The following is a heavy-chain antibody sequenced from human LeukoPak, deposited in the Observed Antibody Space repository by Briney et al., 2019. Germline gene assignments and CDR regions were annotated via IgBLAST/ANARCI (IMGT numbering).Heavy chain of an antibody. CDR1: GFTLNSFA. V-gene: IGHV3-30*04. J-gene: IGHJ6*02. Sequence: PGRSLRLSCAASGFTLNSFAMHWVRQAPGKGLEWVAVISYDGSNKYYTDSVKGRFTISRDNSKNTLYLQMNSLRVEDTAVYYCARDEVLCTSISCYVPYGMDVWGQGTTVSVSS. D-gene: IGHD2-2*01. CDR3: ARDEVLCTSISCYVPYGMDV. CDR2: ISYDGSNK.